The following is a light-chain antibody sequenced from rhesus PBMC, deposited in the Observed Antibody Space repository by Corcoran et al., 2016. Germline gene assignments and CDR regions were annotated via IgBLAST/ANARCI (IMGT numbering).Light chain of an antibody. CDR2: KAS. J-gene: IGKJ3*01. CDR1: ENVITY. CDR3: QHGYGTPFT. V-gene: IGKV1-74*01. Sequence: DIQMTQSPSSLSASVGDRVTITCRASENVITYLNWYQQKPGKASQLLIYKASTLQSGGPSRFSGSGSGTEYTFTISSLQPEDVATYYCQHGYGTPFTFGPGTKLDIK.